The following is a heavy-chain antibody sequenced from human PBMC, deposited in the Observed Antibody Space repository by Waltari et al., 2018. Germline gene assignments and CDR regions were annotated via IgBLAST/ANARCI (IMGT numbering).Heavy chain of an antibody. CDR3: AREAQVSYGSGRWV. CDR1: GYSISSGYY. J-gene: IGHJ6*04. CDR2: IYHSGST. Sequence: QVQLQESGPGLVKPSETLSLTCAVSGYSISSGYYWGWIRQPPGKGLEWIGSIYHSGSTYDNPSLKSRVTISVDTSKNQFSLKLSSVTAADTAVYYCAREAQVSYGSGRWVWGKGTTVTVSS. D-gene: IGHD3-10*01. V-gene: IGHV4-38-2*02.